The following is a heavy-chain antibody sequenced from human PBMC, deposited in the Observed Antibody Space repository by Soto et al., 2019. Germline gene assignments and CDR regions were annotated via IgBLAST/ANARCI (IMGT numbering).Heavy chain of an antibody. CDR3: ARGRGSTGYLGREHYFDY. Sequence: EVQVVESGGGLVQPGGSLRLSCAASGFSVTNNYINLVLQAPGKGLEWVSIIDIGGNTYYADSVKDRFTISRDNSRNTLYLHMDSLRAEDTAVYYCARGRGSTGYLGREHYFDYWGQGTLVTVSP. V-gene: IGHV3-66*01. D-gene: IGHD2-2*01. J-gene: IGHJ4*02. CDR1: GFSVTNNY. CDR2: IDIGGNT.